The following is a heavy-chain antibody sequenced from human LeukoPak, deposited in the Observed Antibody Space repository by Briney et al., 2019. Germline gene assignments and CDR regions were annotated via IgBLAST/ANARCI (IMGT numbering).Heavy chain of an antibody. CDR3: ARGQTGYYYYAMDV. Sequence: GASVKVSCKASGYTFTSYDINWVRQATGQGLEWMGWMNPNSGNTGYAQKFQGRVTMTRNTSISTAYMELSSLRSEDTAVYYCARGQTGYYYYAMDVWGQGATVTGSS. CDR2: MNPNSGNT. V-gene: IGHV1-8*01. J-gene: IGHJ6*02. CDR1: GYTFTSYD.